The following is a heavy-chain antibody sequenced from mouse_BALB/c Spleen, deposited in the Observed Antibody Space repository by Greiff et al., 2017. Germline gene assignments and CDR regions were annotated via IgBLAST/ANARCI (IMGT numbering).Heavy chain of an antibody. J-gene: IGHJ2*01. CDR3: AGAYYRYPFDY. CDR2: INSNGGST. V-gene: IGHV5-6-3*01. Sequence: EVKLMESGGGLVQPGGSLKLSCAASGFTFSSYGMSWVRQTPDKRLELVATINSNGGSTYYPDSVKGRFTISRDNAKNTLYLQMSSLKSEDTAMYYCAGAYYRYPFDYWGQGTTLTVSA. D-gene: IGHD2-14*01. CDR1: GFTFSSYG.